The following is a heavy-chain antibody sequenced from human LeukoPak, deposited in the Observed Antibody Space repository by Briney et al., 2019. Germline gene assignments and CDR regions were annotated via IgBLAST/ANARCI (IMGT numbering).Heavy chain of an antibody. V-gene: IGHV1-24*01. CDR3: ATDPYSGSYYGNYGMDV. D-gene: IGHD1-26*01. J-gene: IGHJ6*02. Sequence: ASVKASCKVSGYTLTELSMHWVRQAPGKGLEWMGGFDPEDGETIYAQKFQGRVTMTEDTSTDTAYMELSSLRSEDTAVYYCATDPYSGSYYGNYGMDVWGQGTTVPVSS. CDR1: GYTLTELS. CDR2: FDPEDGET.